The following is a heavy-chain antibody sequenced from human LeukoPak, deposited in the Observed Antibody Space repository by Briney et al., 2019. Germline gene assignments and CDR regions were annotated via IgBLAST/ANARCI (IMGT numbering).Heavy chain of an antibody. CDR2: INSDGSST. V-gene: IGHV3-74*01. J-gene: IGHJ5*02. D-gene: IGHD6-19*01. CDR3: ARGKAVAGTFSWFDP. CDR1: GFTFSVYW. Sequence: GGSLRLSCAASGFTFSVYWMHWVRHARGGGLVWVSLINSDGSSTRYADSVKGRFTISRDNAKNTLYLQMNSLRAEDTAVYYCARGKAVAGTFSWFDPWGQGTLVTVSS.